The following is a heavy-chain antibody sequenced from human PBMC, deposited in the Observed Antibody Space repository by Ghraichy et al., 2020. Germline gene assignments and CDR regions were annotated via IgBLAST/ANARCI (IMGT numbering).Heavy chain of an antibody. V-gene: IGHV3-74*01. CDR1: GFTFSNFW. CDR3: ARGRVSLFDY. Sequence: GGSLRLSCAASGFTFSNFWMHWVRQTPGERPVWVSRIKGDGSSATYADSVKGQFTISRDNAKNMLYLQMTSLGADDTAVYYCARGRVSLFDYWGQGTLVTV. J-gene: IGHJ4*02. D-gene: IGHD3-10*01. CDR2: IKGDGSSA.